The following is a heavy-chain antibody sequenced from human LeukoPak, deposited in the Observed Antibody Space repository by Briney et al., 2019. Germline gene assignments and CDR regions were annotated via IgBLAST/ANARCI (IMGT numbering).Heavy chain of an antibody. D-gene: IGHD2/OR15-2a*01. CDR3: ARECFAGSGNFDY. CDR1: GGTFSSYA. CDR2: IIPIFGTA. Sequence: SVKVSCKASGGTFSSYAIIWVRQAPGQGLEWMGGIIPIFGTANYAQKFQGRVTITADESTSTAYMELSSLRSEDTAVYYCARECFAGSGNFDYWGQGTLVTVSS. J-gene: IGHJ4*02. V-gene: IGHV1-69*13.